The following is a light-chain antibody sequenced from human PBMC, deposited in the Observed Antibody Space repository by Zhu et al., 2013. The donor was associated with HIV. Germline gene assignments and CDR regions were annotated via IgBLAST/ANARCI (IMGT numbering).Light chain of an antibody. V-gene: IGKV1-5*01. CDR3: HHVNDNPA. Sequence: DIQMTQSPSTLSASVGERVTITCRASQTISGSLAWYQQKPGKAPSLLIYDASSLQSGVPSRFSGSGSGTEFTLSINGLQPDDFATYYCHHVNDNPAFGPGTKVDVK. CDR2: DAS. CDR1: QTISGS. J-gene: IGKJ3*01.